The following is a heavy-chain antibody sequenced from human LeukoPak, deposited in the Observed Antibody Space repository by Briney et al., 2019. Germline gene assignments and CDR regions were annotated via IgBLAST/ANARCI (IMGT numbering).Heavy chain of an antibody. CDR3: ARDYYDSSGYYFDY. CDR1: GYTFTSYG. J-gene: IGHJ4*02. V-gene: IGHV1-18*01. Sequence: ASVKVSCKASGYTFTSYGISWVRQAPGQGLEWMGWISAYNGNTNYAQKLHGRVTMTTDTSTSTAYMELRSLRSDDTAVYYCARDYYDSSGYYFDYWGQGTLVTVSS. D-gene: IGHD3-22*01. CDR2: ISAYNGNT.